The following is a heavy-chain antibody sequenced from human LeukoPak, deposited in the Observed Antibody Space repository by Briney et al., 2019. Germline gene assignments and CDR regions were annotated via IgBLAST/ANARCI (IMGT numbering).Heavy chain of an antibody. Sequence: PGGSLRLSCAASGFKFRDYHMSWIRQAPGKGLQWVSSIDTSGTTIYYADSVRGRFAISRDSAKNSLYLQMNSLRAEDTAIYYCAKDIRYVVVPAATTDYWGQGTLVTVSS. CDR3: AKDIRYVVVPAATTDY. CDR2: IDTSGTTI. V-gene: IGHV3-11*04. CDR1: GFKFRDYH. D-gene: IGHD2-2*01. J-gene: IGHJ4*02.